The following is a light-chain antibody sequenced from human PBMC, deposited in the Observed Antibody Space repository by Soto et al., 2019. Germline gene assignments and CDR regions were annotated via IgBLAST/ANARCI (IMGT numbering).Light chain of an antibody. J-gene: IGKJ1*01. CDR2: GAS. Sequence: IVLTQSPGTLSLSPWERATLSCRASQSVSSNYLVWYQQKPGQAPRLLIYGASSRATGIPDRFSGSGSGTDFTLTISRLEPEDFAVYYCQQYGRSPRTFGQGTKVDIK. CDR1: QSVSSNY. CDR3: QQYGRSPRT. V-gene: IGKV3-20*01.